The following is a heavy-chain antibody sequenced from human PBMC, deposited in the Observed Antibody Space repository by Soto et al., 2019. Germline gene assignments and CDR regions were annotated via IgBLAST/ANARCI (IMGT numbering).Heavy chain of an antibody. V-gene: IGHV4-4*07. Sequence: SETLSLTCTVTGGAISVYYWTWIRQSDGEGLEWIGRIYSSGSTNYNPSLKSRVTISLDTSMNYFSLRLGSVTAADTAVYYCARGQRFSDWFDPWGQGTLVTAPQ. CDR1: GGAISVYY. D-gene: IGHD3-3*01. J-gene: IGHJ5*02. CDR3: ARGQRFSDWFDP. CDR2: IYSSGST.